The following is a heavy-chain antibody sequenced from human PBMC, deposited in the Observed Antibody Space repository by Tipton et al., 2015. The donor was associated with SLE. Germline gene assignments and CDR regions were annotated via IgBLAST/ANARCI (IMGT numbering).Heavy chain of an antibody. Sequence: TISSSDHYWGWIRQPPGKGLEWIGSISYRGGTSYNPSLNSRVTISVDTSKNQVSLRLTSVIAADTAAYYCARDPGTGGNFDYWGQGVLITVSS. CDR1: TISSSDHY. V-gene: IGHV4-39*07. CDR2: ISYRGGT. D-gene: IGHD1-14*01. J-gene: IGHJ4*02. CDR3: ARDPGTGGNFDY.